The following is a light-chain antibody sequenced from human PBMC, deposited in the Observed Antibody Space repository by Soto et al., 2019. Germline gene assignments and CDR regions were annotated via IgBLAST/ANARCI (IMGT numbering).Light chain of an antibody. CDR3: GVCDDSLSGTV. Sequence: QSVLTQPPSASGTPGQRVNISCSGSSSNIGSNYVYWYRQFPGTAPKLLIQRNNQRPSGVPARFSGSKSGTSATLANSGLRSEDEAEYYCGVCDDSLSGTVFGGGTKLTVL. CDR1: SSNIGSNY. CDR2: RNN. V-gene: IGLV1-47*01. J-gene: IGLJ2*01.